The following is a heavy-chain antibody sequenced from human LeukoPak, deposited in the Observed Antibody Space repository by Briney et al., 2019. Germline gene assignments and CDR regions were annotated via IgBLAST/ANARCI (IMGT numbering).Heavy chain of an antibody. Sequence: GGSLRLSCIVSGFSFSDHYMEWVRQAPGKGLEWVANIKPDGTTKFYVDSVKGRFTISRDNALNSLYLQMNSLRAEDTAIYYCARSIPYGTTWNGRSDYWGQGTLVTVSS. CDR1: GFSFSDHY. V-gene: IGHV3-7*03. CDR2: IKPDGTTK. CDR3: ARSIPYGTTWNGRSDY. J-gene: IGHJ4*02. D-gene: IGHD1-1*01.